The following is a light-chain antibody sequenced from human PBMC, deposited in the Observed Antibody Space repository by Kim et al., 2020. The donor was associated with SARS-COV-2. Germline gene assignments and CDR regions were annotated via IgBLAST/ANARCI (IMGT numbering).Light chain of an antibody. V-gene: IGLV1-47*01. CDR1: SSNIGSNS. Sequence: GQTVTISCSRSSSNIGSNSVYWYQQLPGTAPKLLIYRRNQRPSGVPDRFSGSQSGTSASLAISGLRSEDEADYYCVAWDDSLSGRVFGGGTKVTVL. J-gene: IGLJ3*02. CDR2: RRN. CDR3: VAWDDSLSGRV.